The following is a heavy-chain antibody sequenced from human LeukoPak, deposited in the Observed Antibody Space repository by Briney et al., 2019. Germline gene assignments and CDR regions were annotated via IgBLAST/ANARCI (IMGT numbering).Heavy chain of an antibody. Sequence: KTSETLSLTCTVSGGSISSCYWSWIRQAAGKGLEWIGRIYSSGSTNYNPSLKSRVTISVDTSKNQFSLKLSSVTAADTAVYYCARGPHTYYYYYMDVWGKGTTVTVSS. CDR1: GGSISSCY. CDR3: ARGPHTYYYYYMDV. CDR2: IYSSGST. V-gene: IGHV4-4*07. J-gene: IGHJ6*03.